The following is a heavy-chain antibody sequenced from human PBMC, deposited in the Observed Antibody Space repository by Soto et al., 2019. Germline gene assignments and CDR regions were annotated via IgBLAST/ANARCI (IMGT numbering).Heavy chain of an antibody. CDR3: TTQGWIQLWLHYYYSMDV. Sequence: SVSNAWMNWVRQAPGKGLEWVGRIKSKTDGGTTDYAAPVKGRFTISRDDSKNTLYLQMNSLKTEDTAVYYCTTQGWIQLWLHYYYSMDVWGQGTTVTVSS. V-gene: IGHV3-15*07. J-gene: IGHJ6*02. D-gene: IGHD5-18*01. CDR1: SVSNAW. CDR2: IKSKTDGGTT.